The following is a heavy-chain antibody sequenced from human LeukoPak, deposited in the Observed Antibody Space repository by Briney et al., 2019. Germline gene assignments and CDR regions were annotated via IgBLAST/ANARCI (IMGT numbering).Heavy chain of an antibody. CDR3: ARLSRAVADP. Sequence: SETLSLTCTVSGGSISGYYWSWIRQPPGKGLEWIGYIYYSGSTNYNPSLKSRVTISVDTSKNQFSLKLSSVTAADTAVYYCARLSRAVADPWGQGTLVTVSS. D-gene: IGHD6-19*01. J-gene: IGHJ5*02. CDR2: IYYSGST. V-gene: IGHV4-59*08. CDR1: GGSISGYY.